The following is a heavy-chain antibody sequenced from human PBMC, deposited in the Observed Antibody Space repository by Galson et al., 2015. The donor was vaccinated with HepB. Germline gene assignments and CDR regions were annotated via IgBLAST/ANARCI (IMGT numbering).Heavy chain of an antibody. Sequence: SVKVSCKASGYTLTNYHFHWVRQAPGQGPEWMGKIFAGGGSTRYAERFQGRVTLTRDSSPSPTYMEVSSLRSDDTAVYYCARETPDTYYFDYWGQGTLVTVSA. CDR2: IFAGGGST. CDR3: ARETPDTYYFDY. CDR1: GYTLTNYH. V-gene: IGHV1-46*01. D-gene: IGHD2-15*01. J-gene: IGHJ4*02.